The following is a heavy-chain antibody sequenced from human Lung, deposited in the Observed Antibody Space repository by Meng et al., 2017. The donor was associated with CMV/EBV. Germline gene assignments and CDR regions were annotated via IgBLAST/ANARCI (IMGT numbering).Heavy chain of an antibody. D-gene: IGHD6-13*01. V-gene: IGHV3-23*01. CDR3: AKEPRSWYGGDGFDV. CDR2: LSGSGGST. Sequence: GGSXRLXCAASGFIFGTFAMTWVRQAPGEGLEWVSSLSGSGGSTYYADSVKGRFIISGDSPKNTVFLQMNSLRAEDTAVYYCAKEPRSWYGGDGFDVWGHGXKVTVSS. CDR1: GFIFGTFA. J-gene: IGHJ3*01.